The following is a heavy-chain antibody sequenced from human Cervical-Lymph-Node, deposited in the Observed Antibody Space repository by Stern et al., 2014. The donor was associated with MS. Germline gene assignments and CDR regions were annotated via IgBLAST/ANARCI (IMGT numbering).Heavy chain of an antibody. J-gene: IGHJ4*02. V-gene: IGHV4-31*03. CDR1: GGSIASGGYY. CDR3: ARDVGGISYLDY. CDR2: IYYSGST. D-gene: IGHD3-16*01. Sequence: QLQLQESGPGLVKPSQTLSLTCTVSGGSIASGGYYWSWIRQHPGKGLEWIGYIYYSGSTYYNPSLKRRLTLSVDTSKNQFSLNLRSVTAADTAVYYCARDVGGISYLDYWGQGTLVTVSS.